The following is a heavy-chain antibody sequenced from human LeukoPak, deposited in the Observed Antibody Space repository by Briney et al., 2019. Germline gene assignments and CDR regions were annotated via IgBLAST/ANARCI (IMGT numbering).Heavy chain of an antibody. CDR3: ATIHDYYGSVY. CDR2: IYHSGST. Sequence: PSETLSLTCTVSGDSISSNYYWSWIRQPPGKGLEWIGYIYHSGSTNYNPSLKSRVTISVDTSKNQFSLKLSSVTAADTAVYYCATIHDYYGSVYWGQGTLVTVSS. CDR1: GDSISSNYY. D-gene: IGHD3-10*01. V-gene: IGHV4-59*01. J-gene: IGHJ4*02.